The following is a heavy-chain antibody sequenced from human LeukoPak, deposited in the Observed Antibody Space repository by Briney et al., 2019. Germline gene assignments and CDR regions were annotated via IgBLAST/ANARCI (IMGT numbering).Heavy chain of an antibody. J-gene: IGHJ6*02. CDR2: ISWDGGST. Sequence: GGSLRLSCAASGFTFDDYTMHWVRQAPGKGLEWVSLISWDGGSTYYADSVKGRFTISRDNSKNSLYLQMNSLRTEDTALYYCAKDIWEGGYYDSRRYYGMDVWGQGTTVTVSS. CDR1: GFTFDDYT. D-gene: IGHD3-22*01. V-gene: IGHV3-43*01. CDR3: AKDIWEGGYYDSRRYYGMDV.